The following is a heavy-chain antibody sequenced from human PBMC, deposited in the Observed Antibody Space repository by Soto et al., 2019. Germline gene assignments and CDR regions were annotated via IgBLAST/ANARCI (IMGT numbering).Heavy chain of an antibody. Sequence: GGSLRLSCAASGFTFSSYAMTWVRQVPGKGLEWVSAISGSGGSTYYADSVKGRFTISRDNSKNTLYMQMNSLRAEDTAVYYCARSLRGRVVRLGELSSYVLGYWGQGTLVTVSS. CDR3: ARSLRGRVVRLGELSSYVLGY. V-gene: IGHV3-23*01. D-gene: IGHD3-16*02. J-gene: IGHJ4*02. CDR2: ISGSGGST. CDR1: GFTFSSYA.